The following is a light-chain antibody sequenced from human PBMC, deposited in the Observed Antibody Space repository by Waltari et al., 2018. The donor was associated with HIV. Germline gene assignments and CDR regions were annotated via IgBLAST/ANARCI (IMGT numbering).Light chain of an antibody. CDR2: DDS. Sequence: YVLTQPPSVSVAPGQTARITCGGDNIAGRKVHWYQRRPGQAPSLVVFDDSDRPSGIPERFSGSISGNTATLIISRVEDGDEADYYCQVWDESNEQVVFGGGTRLTVL. CDR1: NIAGRK. J-gene: IGLJ2*01. V-gene: IGLV3-21*02. CDR3: QVWDESNEQVV.